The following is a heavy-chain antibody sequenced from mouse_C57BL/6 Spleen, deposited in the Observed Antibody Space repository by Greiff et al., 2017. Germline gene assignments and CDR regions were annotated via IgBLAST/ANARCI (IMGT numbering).Heavy chain of an antibody. CDR2: IDPSDSYT. D-gene: IGHD1-1*01. CDR1: GYTFTSYW. CDR3: AREEAITTVVARYFDV. J-gene: IGHJ1*01. Sequence: VQLQQPGAELVMPGASVKLSCKASGYTFTSYWMHWVKQRPGHGLEWIGEIDPSDSYTNYNQKFKGKSTLTVDKSSSTAYMQLSSLTSEDSAVYYCAREEAITTVVARYFDVWGAGTTVTVSS. V-gene: IGHV1-69*01.